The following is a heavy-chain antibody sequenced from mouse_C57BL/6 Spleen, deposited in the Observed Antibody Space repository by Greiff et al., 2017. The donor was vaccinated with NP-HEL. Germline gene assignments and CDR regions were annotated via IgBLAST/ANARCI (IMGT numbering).Heavy chain of an antibody. V-gene: IGHV2-2*01. Sequence: VQLQQSGPGLVQPSQSLSITCTVSGFSLTSYGVHWVRQSPGKGLEWLGVIWSGGRTDYNAAFISRLSISKDNSKSQVFFKMNSLQADDTAIYYCARFPYGNYRYFDVWGTGTTVTVSS. D-gene: IGHD2-1*01. CDR2: IWSGGRT. CDR1: GFSLTSYG. CDR3: ARFPYGNYRYFDV. J-gene: IGHJ1*03.